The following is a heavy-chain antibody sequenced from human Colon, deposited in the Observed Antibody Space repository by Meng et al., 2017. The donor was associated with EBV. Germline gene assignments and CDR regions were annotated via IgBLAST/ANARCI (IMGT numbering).Heavy chain of an antibody. J-gene: IGHJ4*02. V-gene: IGHV4-4*02. Sequence: QLQLQESGPGRVKPSGTLSLTCAVSGTSITSSNWWSWVRQPPGKGLEWIGEIYYGGSTNYNPSLKSRVTISLDESKNQFSLRLASMTAADTAVYYCASLYGDFAFWGQGTLVTVSS. D-gene: IGHD4-17*01. CDR2: IYYGGST. CDR1: GTSITSSNW. CDR3: ASLYGDFAF.